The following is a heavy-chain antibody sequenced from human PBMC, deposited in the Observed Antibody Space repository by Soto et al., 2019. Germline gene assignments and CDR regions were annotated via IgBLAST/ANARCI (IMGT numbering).Heavy chain of an antibody. CDR1: ESTVSRDW. Sequence: EVHLVESGGGLVQTGGSLRLSCAIFESTVSRDWMNWVRQAPGKGLEWVAHINQDGSGKYYVDSVKGRFTISRDNAKKRLYQQTNSLRPTDTAMYYCSGGVGDAFWGQGTLVSVSS. V-gene: IGHV3-7*04. J-gene: IGHJ4*02. D-gene: IGHD1-26*01. CDR3: SGGVGDAF. CDR2: INQDGSGK.